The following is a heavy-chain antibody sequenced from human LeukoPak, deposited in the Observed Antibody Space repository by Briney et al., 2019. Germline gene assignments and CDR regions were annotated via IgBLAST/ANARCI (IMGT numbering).Heavy chain of an antibody. D-gene: IGHD3-9*01. CDR3: ARELPIKMTGYFDY. V-gene: IGHV4-34*01. J-gene: IGHJ4*02. Sequence: SETLSLTCAVYGGSFSGYYWSWIRQPPGKGLEWIGEINHSGSTNYNPSLKSRVTISVDTSKNQFSLKLSSVTAADTAVYYCARELPIKMTGYFDYWGQGTLVTVSS. CDR1: GGSFSGYY. CDR2: INHSGST.